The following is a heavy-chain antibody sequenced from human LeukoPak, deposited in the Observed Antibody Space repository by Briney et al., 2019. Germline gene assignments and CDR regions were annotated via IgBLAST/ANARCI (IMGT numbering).Heavy chain of an antibody. CDR1: GGSISSGGYY. J-gene: IGHJ6*03. V-gene: IGHV4-31*03. Sequence: SETLSLTCTVSGGSISSGGYYWSWIRQHPGKGLEWIGYIYYSGSTYYNPSLKSRVTISIDTSKNQFSLKLSSVTAADTAVYCCARGGARYYYYMDVWGKGTTVTVSS. CDR2: IYYSGST. CDR3: ARGGARYYYYMDV. D-gene: IGHD6-6*01.